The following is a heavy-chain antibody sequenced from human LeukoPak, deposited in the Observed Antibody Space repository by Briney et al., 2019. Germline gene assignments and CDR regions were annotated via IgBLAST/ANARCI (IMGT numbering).Heavy chain of an antibody. CDR1: EFSVGSNY. CDR3: ARDSLRNYDILTGYYTASDY. J-gene: IGHJ4*02. Sequence: GGSLRLSCAASEFSVGSNYMTWVRQAPGKGLEWVSLIYSGGSTYYADSVKGRFTISRDNSKNTLYLQMNSLRAEDTAVYYCARDSLRNYDILTGYYTASDYWGQGTLVTVSS. D-gene: IGHD3-9*01. CDR2: IYSGGST. V-gene: IGHV3-66*01.